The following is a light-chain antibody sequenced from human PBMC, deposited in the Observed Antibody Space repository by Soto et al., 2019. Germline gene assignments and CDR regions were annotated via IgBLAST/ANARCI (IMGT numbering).Light chain of an antibody. CDR3: SSFTRSSTDV. CDR2: EVN. J-gene: IGLJ1*01. V-gene: IGLV2-14*01. CDR1: SSDVGAYNF. Sequence: QSVLTQPASVSGSPGQSITISCTGTSSDVGAYNFVSWYQQYPGKAPKVMIYEVNNRPSGVSNRFSGSKSGNTASLTISGLQAEDEADYYCSSFTRSSTDVFGSGTKVTVL.